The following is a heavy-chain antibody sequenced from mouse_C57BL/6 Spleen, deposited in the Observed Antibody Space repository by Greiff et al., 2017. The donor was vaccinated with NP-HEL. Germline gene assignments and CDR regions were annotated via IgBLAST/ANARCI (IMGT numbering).Heavy chain of an antibody. Sequence: VQLQQSGAELVRPGASVKLSCTASGFNIKDDYMHWVKQRPEQGLEWIGWIDPENGDTEYASKFQGKATITADTSSNTAYLQLSSLTSEDTAVYYCTTSTMVTGYFDYWGQGTTLTVSS. CDR1: GFNIKDDY. V-gene: IGHV14-4*01. J-gene: IGHJ2*01. CDR3: TTSTMVTGYFDY. CDR2: IDPENGDT. D-gene: IGHD2-2*01.